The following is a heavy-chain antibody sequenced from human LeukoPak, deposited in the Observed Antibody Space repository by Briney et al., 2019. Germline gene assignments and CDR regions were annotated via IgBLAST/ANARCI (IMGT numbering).Heavy chain of an antibody. D-gene: IGHD3-10*01. V-gene: IGHV4-34*01. J-gene: IGHJ4*02. CDR2: INHSGST. Sequence: SETLSLTCAVYGGSFSGYYWSWIRQPPGKELEWIGEINHSGSTNYNPSLKSRVTISVDTSKNQFSLKLSSVTAADTAVYYCARGFYGSGSYLVRWGQGTLVTVSS. CDR3: ARGFYGSGSYLVR. CDR1: GGSFSGYY.